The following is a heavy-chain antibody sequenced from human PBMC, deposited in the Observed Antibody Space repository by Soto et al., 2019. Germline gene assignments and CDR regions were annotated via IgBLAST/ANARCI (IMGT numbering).Heavy chain of an antibody. CDR2: IYYSGGT. Sequence: PSETLSLTCTVSGGSVGSGSYYWSWIRKPPGKGLEWIGYIYYSGGTNYNPSLKSRVTISVDTSKNQFSLKLSSVTAADTAVYYCARVNWNDPSYFDYWGQGTLVTV. D-gene: IGHD1-1*01. J-gene: IGHJ4*02. V-gene: IGHV4-61*01. CDR3: ARVNWNDPSYFDY. CDR1: GGSVGSGSYY.